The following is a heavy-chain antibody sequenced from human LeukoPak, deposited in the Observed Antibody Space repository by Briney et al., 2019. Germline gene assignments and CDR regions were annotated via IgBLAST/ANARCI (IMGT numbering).Heavy chain of an antibody. CDR1: GGSIASYY. J-gene: IGHJ4*02. CDR2: ISYRGST. CDR3: ARGRGGNSGDN. Sequence: SETLSLTCTVSGGSIASYYWSWIRQFPGKGLEWIGYISYRGSTSYNPSLNSRVSISLDTSKNQLSLRLNSVTAADTAVYYCARGRGGNSGDNWGQGTLVTVSS. V-gene: IGHV4-59*01. D-gene: IGHD4-23*01.